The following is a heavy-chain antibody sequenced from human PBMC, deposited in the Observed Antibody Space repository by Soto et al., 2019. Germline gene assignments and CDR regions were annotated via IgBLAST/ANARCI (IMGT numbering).Heavy chain of an antibody. CDR2: IYHSGST. CDR3: ARAATIRNYFDY. V-gene: IGHV4-30-2*01. J-gene: IGHJ4*02. CDR1: GGSISSGGYS. D-gene: IGHD5-12*01. Sequence: PSETLSLTCAVSGGSISSGGYSWSWIRQPPGKGLEWIGYIYHSGSTYYNPSLKSRVTISVDRSKNQFSLKLSSVTAADTAVYYCARAATIRNYFDYWGQGTLVTVSS.